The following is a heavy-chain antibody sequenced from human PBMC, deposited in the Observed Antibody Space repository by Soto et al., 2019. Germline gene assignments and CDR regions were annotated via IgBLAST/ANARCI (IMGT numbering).Heavy chain of an antibody. D-gene: IGHD3-22*01. V-gene: IGHV3-33*01. CDR2: IWYDGSNK. CDR1: GFTFSSYG. J-gene: IGHJ4*02. CDR3: ARETPYDSSGYYDY. Sequence: QVQLVESGGGVVQPGRSLRLSCAASGFTFSSYGMRWVRQAPGKGLEWVAVIWYDGSNKYYADSVKGRFTISRDNSKNTLYLQMNSLRAEDTAVYYCARETPYDSSGYYDYWGQGTLVTVSS.